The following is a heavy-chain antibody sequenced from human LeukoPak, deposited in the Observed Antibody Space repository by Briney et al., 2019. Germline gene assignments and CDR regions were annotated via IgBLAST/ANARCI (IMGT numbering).Heavy chain of an antibody. D-gene: IGHD6-13*01. Sequence: SETLSLTCTVSGGSISRSSYYWGWIRQPPGKGLEWIGSIYYSGSTYYNSSLESRVAISVDTSRTQFSLKLNSVTAADTAVYYCARVEYRQQLDYWGQGTLVTVSS. CDR1: GGSISRSSYY. J-gene: IGHJ4*02. CDR2: IYYSGST. CDR3: ARVEYRQQLDY. V-gene: IGHV4-39*07.